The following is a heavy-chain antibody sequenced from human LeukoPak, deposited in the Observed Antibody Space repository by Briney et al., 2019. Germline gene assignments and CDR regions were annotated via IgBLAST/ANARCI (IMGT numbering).Heavy chain of an antibody. CDR2: ISGSGGST. D-gene: IGHD2-2*01. CDR1: GFTFSSYA. Sequence: GGSLRLSCAASGFTFSSYAMSWVRQAPGKGLEWVSAISGSGGSTYYADSVEGRFTISRDNSKNTLYLQMNSLRAEDTAVYYCAKGSTSRKALCDYWGQGTLVTVSS. CDR3: AKGSTSRKALCDY. J-gene: IGHJ4*02. V-gene: IGHV3-23*01.